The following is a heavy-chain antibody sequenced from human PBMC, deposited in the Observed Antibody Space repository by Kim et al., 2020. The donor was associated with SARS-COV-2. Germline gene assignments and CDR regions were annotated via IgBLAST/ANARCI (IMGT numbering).Heavy chain of an antibody. D-gene: IGHD6-19*01. CDR1: GGSLSSSSYY. CDR2: AYYIGNT. V-gene: IGHV4-39*01. Sequence: SETLSLTCTVSGGSLSSSSYYWGWIRQPPGKGLEWIGTAYYIGNTYYNPSLKSRVTISVDTSKNQFSLKLGSVTAADTADYYCARHQRYSSGWYGAFYY. CDR3: ARHQRYSSGWYGAFYY. J-gene: IGHJ6*01.